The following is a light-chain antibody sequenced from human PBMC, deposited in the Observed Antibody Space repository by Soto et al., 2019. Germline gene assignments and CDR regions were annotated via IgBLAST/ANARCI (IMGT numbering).Light chain of an antibody. V-gene: IGLV2-23*02. CDR2: EVS. CDR3: CSYAGSLCV. Sequence: QSVLTQPASVSGSPGQSITISCTGTISDVGSYNLVSWYQQHPGKAPKLMIYEVSKRPSGVSNRFSGSKSGNTASLTISGLQAEDEADYYCCSYAGSLCVFGTGTKVTVL. J-gene: IGLJ1*01. CDR1: ISDVGSYNL.